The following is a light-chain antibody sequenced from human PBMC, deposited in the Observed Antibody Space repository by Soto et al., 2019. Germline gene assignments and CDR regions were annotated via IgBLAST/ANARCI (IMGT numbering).Light chain of an antibody. Sequence: DIVLTQSPGTLFLSPGERATLSCMASQSVTYGYLAWYQLKPGQAPRLLIFGASIRATGIPDRFSGSGSGTDFTLSISRLETEDFAVYYCQQYVTSQLTFGGGTKVAIK. V-gene: IGKV3-20*01. CDR3: QQYVTSQLT. CDR2: GAS. CDR1: QSVTYGY. J-gene: IGKJ4*01.